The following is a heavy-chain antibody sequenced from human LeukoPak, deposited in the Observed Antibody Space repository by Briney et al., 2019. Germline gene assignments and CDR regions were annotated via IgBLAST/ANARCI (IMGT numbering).Heavy chain of an antibody. CDR3: ARGGYYDSGGYFDWFDP. CDR2: IWCDGSNK. D-gene: IGHD3-22*01. CDR1: GFTFNNYG. V-gene: IGHV3-33*01. Sequence: GGSLRLSCAASGFTFNNYGIHWVRQAPGKGLEWVAVIWCDGSNKYYADSLKGRFTISRDNSKNTLYLQMNSLRAEDTAVYYCARGGYYDSGGYFDWFDPWGQGTLVTVSS. J-gene: IGHJ5*02.